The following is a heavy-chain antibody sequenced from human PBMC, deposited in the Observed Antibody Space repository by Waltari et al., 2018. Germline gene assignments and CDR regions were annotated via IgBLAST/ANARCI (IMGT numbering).Heavy chain of an antibody. V-gene: IGHV3-21*02. CDR3: TAGVTTL. J-gene: IGHJ4*02. CDR2: ISVSSGQI. CDR1: GLSFSSYS. Sequence: EVQLVESGGGLVRPGGSLRLSCAAIGLSFSSYSMNWLCQAPGKRLEWVPGISVSSGQIDYAASVKGRFTISRDKANKSLYLQMNSLRVEDTAVYYCTAGVTTLWGQGTLVTVSS. D-gene: IGHD4-17*01.